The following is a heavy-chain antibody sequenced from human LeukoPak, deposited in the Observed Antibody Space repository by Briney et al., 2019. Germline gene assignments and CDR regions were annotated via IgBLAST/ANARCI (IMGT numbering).Heavy chain of an antibody. V-gene: IGHV3-23*01. D-gene: IGHD2-2*01. CDR2: ISGSGEST. J-gene: IGHJ4*02. CDR3: AKGSTGYFDF. CDR1: GVSGVTFYNYV. Sequence: GGSLRLSCTASGVSGVTFYNYVMRWVRQAPGKGLEWVSGISGSGESTYYTGSVKGRFTIARDNSENTLYLQMNSLRAEDTAVYYCAKGSTGYFDFWGQGTLVTVSS.